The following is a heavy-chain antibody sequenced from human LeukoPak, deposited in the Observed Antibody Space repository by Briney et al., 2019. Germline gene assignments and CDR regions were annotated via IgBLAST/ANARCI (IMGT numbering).Heavy chain of an antibody. CDR3: AREQLIQFDFWNNYYNLFDY. D-gene: IGHD3-3*01. CDR2: IYDNGNT. J-gene: IGHJ4*02. Sequence: PSETLSLTCTVPGSSISSYYWRWIRQPPGKGLEWIGYIYDNGNTNYNPTLKRRVTISLVTSKNQFSLKLSSVTAADTAGYYCAREQLIQFDFWNNYYNLFDYWGGGTLVTVPS. CDR1: GSSISSYY. V-gene: IGHV4-59*01.